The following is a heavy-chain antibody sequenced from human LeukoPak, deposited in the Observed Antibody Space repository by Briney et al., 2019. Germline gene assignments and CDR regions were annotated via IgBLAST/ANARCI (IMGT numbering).Heavy chain of an antibody. D-gene: IGHD5-18*01. CDR1: GGSFSGYY. V-gene: IGHV4-34*01. CDR2: INHSGST. Sequence: PSETLSLTCAVYGGSFSGYYWSWIRQPPGKGLEWIGEINHSGSTNYNPSLKSRVTISVDTSKNQFSLKLSSVTAADTAVYYCARDLYSYGTTDIWGQGTMVTVSS. J-gene: IGHJ3*02. CDR3: ARDLYSYGTTDI.